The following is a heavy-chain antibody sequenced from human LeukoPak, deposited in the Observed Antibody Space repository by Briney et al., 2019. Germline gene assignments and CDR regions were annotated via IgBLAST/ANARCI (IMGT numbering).Heavy chain of an antibody. D-gene: IGHD1-26*01. CDR3: ARVKVGATNYWYFDL. V-gene: IGHV4-30-2*01. CDR2: IYHSGST. CDR1: GGSISSGGYS. J-gene: IGHJ2*01. Sequence: SETLSLTCAVSGGSISSGGYSWRWLRQPPGKGLEGLGYIYHSGSTYYNPSLKSRVTISVDRSKNQFSLKLSSVTAADTAVYYCARVKVGATNYWYFDLWGRGTLVTVSS.